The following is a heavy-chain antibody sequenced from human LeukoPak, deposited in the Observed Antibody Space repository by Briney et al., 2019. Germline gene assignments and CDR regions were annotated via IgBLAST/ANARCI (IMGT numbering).Heavy chain of an antibody. CDR2: IWYDGSNK. D-gene: IGHD5-12*01. J-gene: IGHJ4*02. CDR3: ARAGYGSIFYFDY. CDR1: GFTFSSFG. Sequence: GGSLRLSCGASGFTFSSFGMHWVRQAPGKGLEWVAVIWYDGSNKYYADSVKGRFTISRDNSKNTLYLQMSSLRAEDTAVYFCARAGYGSIFYFDYWGQGTLVTVSS. V-gene: IGHV3-33*01.